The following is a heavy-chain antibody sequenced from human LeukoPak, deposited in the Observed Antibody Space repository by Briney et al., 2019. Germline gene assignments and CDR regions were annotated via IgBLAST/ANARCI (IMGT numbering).Heavy chain of an antibody. Sequence: SETLSLTCAVYGGSFSGYYWSWIRQPPGKALEWIGEINHSGSTNYSPSLKSRVTISVDTSKNQFSLKLSSVTAADTAVYYCARAPSMVRGVPTDYWGQGTLVTVSS. CDR2: INHSGST. D-gene: IGHD3-10*01. V-gene: IGHV4-34*01. CDR3: ARAPSMVRGVPTDY. J-gene: IGHJ4*02. CDR1: GGSFSGYY.